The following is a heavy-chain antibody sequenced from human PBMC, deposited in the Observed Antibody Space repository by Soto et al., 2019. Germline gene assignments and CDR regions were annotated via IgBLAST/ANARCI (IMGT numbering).Heavy chain of an antibody. CDR2: VYYRGRS. CDR1: GGSVSDSNYY. CDR3: VSQRTSVLTQAYFDY. D-gene: IGHD2-8*01. J-gene: IGHJ4*02. Sequence: SETLSLTCTVSGGSVSDSNYYWGWIRQSPGKGLEWIGSVYYRGRSYSKSSVKSRVTISVDTSKNQSSLNLNSVTASDTAVYYCVSQRTSVLTQAYFDYWGPGALVTVSS. V-gene: IGHV4-39*01.